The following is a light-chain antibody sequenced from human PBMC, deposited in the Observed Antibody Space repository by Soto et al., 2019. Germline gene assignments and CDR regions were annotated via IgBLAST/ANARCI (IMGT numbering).Light chain of an antibody. CDR2: GAS. Sequence: EIVMTQSPATLSVSPGERATHSCRASQSVSSNLAWYQQKPGQAPRLLIYGASTRATGIPARFSGSRSGTEFTLTISSLQSEDFAVYYCQQYNNWPPWTFGQGTNLEIK. CDR1: QSVSSN. J-gene: IGKJ2*02. CDR3: QQYNNWPPWT. V-gene: IGKV3-15*01.